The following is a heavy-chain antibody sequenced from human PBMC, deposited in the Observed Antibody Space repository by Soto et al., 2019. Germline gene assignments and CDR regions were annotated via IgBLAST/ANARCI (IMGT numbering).Heavy chain of an antibody. D-gene: IGHD2-15*01. V-gene: IGHV3-23*01. CDR2: ISGSGGST. J-gene: IGHJ3*02. Sequence: HPGGSLRLSCAASGFTFSSYAMSWVRQAPGKGLEWVSAISGSGGSTYYADSVKGRFTISRDNSKNTLYLQMNSLRAEDTAVYYCAKEYCSGGSCSRGGVDYLVSAFDIWGQGTMVTVSS. CDR3: AKEYCSGGSCSRGGVDYLVSAFDI. CDR1: GFTFSSYA.